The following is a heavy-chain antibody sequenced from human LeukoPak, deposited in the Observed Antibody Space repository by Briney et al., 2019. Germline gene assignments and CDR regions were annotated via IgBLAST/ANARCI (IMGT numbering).Heavy chain of an antibody. CDR3: ARVPLWSGELLSDY. CDR1: GYTFTSYA. J-gene: IGHJ4*02. D-gene: IGHD3-10*01. Sequence: ASVKVSCKASGYTFTSYAMHWVRQAPGQRLEWMGWINAGNGNTKYSQKFQGRVTITRDTSASTAYMELSSLRSEDTAVYYCARVPLWSGELLSDYWGQGTLVTVSS. CDR2: INAGNGNT. V-gene: IGHV1-3*01.